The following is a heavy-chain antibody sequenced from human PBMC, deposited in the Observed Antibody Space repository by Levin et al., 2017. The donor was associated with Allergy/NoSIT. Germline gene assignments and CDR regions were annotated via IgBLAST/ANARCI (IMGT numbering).Heavy chain of an antibody. D-gene: IGHD3-3*01. CDR1: GFTFSSYA. V-gene: IGHV3-30*01. CDR2: ISYDGSKR. CDR3: ARGPYYDFWSGPHYYYGMDD. Sequence: LSLTCAASGFTFSSYAMHWVRQTPGKGLEWVAVISYDGSKRYDADSVKGRFTISRDNSKNTVYLEMNRLRAEDTAVYYCARGPYYDFWSGPHYYYGMDDWGQGTTVTVSS. J-gene: IGHJ6*02.